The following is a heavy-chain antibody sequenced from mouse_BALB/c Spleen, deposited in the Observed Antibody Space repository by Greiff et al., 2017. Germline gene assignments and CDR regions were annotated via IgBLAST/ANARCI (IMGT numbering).Heavy chain of an antibody. D-gene: IGHD2-4*01. CDR3: ARGGLRTYFDY. CDR2: ISDGGSYT. CDR1: GFTFSDYY. J-gene: IGHJ2*01. Sequence: EVKLQESGGGLVKPGGSLKLSCAASGFTFSDYYMYWVRQTPEKRLEWVATISDGGSYTYYPDSVKGRFTISRDNAKNTLYLQMSSLRSEDTAMYYCARGGLRTYFDYWGQGTTLTVSS. V-gene: IGHV5-4*02.